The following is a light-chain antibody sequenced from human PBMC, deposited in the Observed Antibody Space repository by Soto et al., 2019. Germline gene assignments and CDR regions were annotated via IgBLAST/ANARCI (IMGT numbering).Light chain of an antibody. CDR3: QLRRT. J-gene: IGKJ1*01. Sequence: EIVLTRSPGTLSLSPGEIVTLSCRASQSVSSSYLAWYQQKPGQAPRLLIYGASSRATGIPDRFSGSGSGTDFTLTISRLEHEDFAVYYCQLRRTFGQGTKVDIK. CDR2: GAS. V-gene: IGKV3-20*01. CDR1: QSVSSSY.